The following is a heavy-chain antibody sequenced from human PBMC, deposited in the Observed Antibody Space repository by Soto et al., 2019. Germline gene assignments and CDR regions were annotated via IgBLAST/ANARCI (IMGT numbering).Heavy chain of an antibody. J-gene: IGHJ4*02. CDR2: INPNSGGT. CDR1: GYTFTGYY. V-gene: IGHV1-2*04. CDR3: ARIYGDYVPFFDY. D-gene: IGHD4-17*01. Sequence: ASVKVSCKASGYTFTGYYMHWVRQAPGQGLEWMGWINPNSGGTNYAQKFQGWVTMTRDTSISTAYMELSSLRSEDTAVYYCARIYGDYVPFFDYWGQGTLVTVSS.